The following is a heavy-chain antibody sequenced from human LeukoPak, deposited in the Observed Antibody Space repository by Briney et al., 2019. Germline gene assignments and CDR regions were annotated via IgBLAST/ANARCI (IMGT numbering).Heavy chain of an antibody. J-gene: IGHJ3*02. V-gene: IGHV4-61*02. D-gene: IGHD3-22*01. CDR3: AGPYDSSGYYYNDAFDM. Sequence: LSLTCTVSGGSISSGNYYWSWIRQPAGKGLEWIERISTSGSTNYNPSLKSRVTISVDTSKNKLSLKLSSVTAADTAVYYCAGPYDSSGYYYNDAFDMWGQGTMVTVSS. CDR1: GGSISSGNYY. CDR2: ISTSGST.